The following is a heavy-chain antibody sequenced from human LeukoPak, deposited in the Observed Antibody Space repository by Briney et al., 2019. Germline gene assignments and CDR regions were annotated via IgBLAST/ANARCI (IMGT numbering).Heavy chain of an antibody. J-gene: IGHJ4*02. D-gene: IGHD2-21*01. V-gene: IGHV3-23*01. CDR3: AKAPVTTCRGAYCYPFDY. CDR2: ISGRGGST. Sequence: GGSLRLSCTASGFTFTTYSMDWVRQAPGKGLEWVSAISGRGGSTYYADSVKGRFTISRDNSKNTLYLQMNRLRPEDAAVYYCAKAPVTTCRGAYCYPFDYWGQGTLVTVSS. CDR1: GFTFTTYS.